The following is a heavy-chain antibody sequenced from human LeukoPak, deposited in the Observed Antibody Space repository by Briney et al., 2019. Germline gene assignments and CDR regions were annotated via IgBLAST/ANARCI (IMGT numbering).Heavy chain of an antibody. D-gene: IGHD2-15*01. CDR1: EYTFTSYD. CDR3: ARVGPRGKIVVVVAATRRVWYYGMDV. CDR2: MNPNSGNT. Sequence: GASVKVSCKASEYTFTSYDINWVRQATGQGLEWMGWMNPNSGNTGYAQKFQGRVTMTRNTSISTAYMELSSLRSEDTAVYYCARVGPRGKIVVVVAATRRVWYYGMDVWGQGTTVTVSS. J-gene: IGHJ6*02. V-gene: IGHV1-8*01.